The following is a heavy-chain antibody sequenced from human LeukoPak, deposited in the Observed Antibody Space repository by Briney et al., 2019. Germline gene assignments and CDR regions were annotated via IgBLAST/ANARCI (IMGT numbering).Heavy chain of an antibody. V-gene: IGHV4-4*07. CDR2: VYTSGST. CDR1: GGSISKYY. CDR3: ARDGEVGGAMSRFDY. D-gene: IGHD1-26*01. Sequence: SETLSLTCTVSGGSISKYYWSLIRQPAGKGLEWIGRVYTSGSTNYNPSLKSRVTISVDTSKNQFSLILTSVTAADTAVYYCARDGEVGGAMSRFDYWGQGTLVAVSS. J-gene: IGHJ4*02.